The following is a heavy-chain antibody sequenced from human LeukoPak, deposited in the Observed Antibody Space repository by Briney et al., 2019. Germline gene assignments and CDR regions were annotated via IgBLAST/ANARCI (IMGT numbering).Heavy chain of an antibody. D-gene: IGHD2-21*02. CDR2: INHSGST. V-gene: IGHV4-34*01. J-gene: IGHJ6*02. CDR3: ARENAYCGGDCYPYYYYGMDV. Sequence: SETLSLTCAVYGGSFSGYYWSWIRQPPGKGLEWIGEINHSGSTNYNPSLKSRVTISVDTSKNQFSLKLSSVTAADTAVYYCARENAYCGGDCYPYYYYGMDVWGQGTTVTVSS. CDR1: GGSFSGYY.